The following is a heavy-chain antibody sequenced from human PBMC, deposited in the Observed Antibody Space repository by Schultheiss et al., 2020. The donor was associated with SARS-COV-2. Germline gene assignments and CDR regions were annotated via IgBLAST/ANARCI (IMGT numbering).Heavy chain of an antibody. Sequence: GGSLRLSCAASGFSFSNYYMNWVRQAPGKGLEWVAFIRYDGSNKYYADSVKGRFTISRDNSKNTLYLQMNSLRAEDTAVYYCARRKRYSYGSYYYYGMDVWGQGTTVTVSS. CDR1: GFSFSNYY. D-gene: IGHD5-18*01. CDR2: IRYDGSNK. V-gene: IGHV3-30*02. J-gene: IGHJ6*02. CDR3: ARRKRYSYGSYYYYGMDV.